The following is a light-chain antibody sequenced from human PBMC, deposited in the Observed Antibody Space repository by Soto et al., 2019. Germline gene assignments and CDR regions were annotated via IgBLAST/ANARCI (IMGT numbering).Light chain of an antibody. Sequence: EIVLTQSPGTVSLSPGERATLSCRASQSVSNSNLAWYQHKPGQAPRLLIYGASSRATGIPDRFSGSGSGTDFTITISRLEPEDFVVYYCHQYSNSPLTFGGGTKVEIK. J-gene: IGKJ4*01. V-gene: IGKV3-20*01. CDR1: QSVSNSN. CDR2: GAS. CDR3: HQYSNSPLT.